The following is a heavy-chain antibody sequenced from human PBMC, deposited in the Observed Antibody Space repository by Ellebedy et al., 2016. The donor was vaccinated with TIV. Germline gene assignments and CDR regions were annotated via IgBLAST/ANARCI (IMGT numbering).Heavy chain of an antibody. V-gene: IGHV1-2*04. D-gene: IGHD2/OR15-2a*01. Sequence: AASVKVSCKASGYTFTGYYMHWVRQAPGQGLEWMGWINPNSGGTNYAQKFQGWVTMTRDTSISTAYMELSRLRSDDTAVYYCARETPRIWGPRKLGWFDPWGQGTLVTVSS. CDR1: GYTFTGYY. CDR3: ARETPRIWGPRKLGWFDP. J-gene: IGHJ5*02. CDR2: INPNSGGT.